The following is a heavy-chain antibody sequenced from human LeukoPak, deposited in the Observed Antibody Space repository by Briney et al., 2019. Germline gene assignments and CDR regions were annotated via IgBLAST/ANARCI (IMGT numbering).Heavy chain of an antibody. CDR2: INPNSGGT. D-gene: IGHD3-22*01. Sequence: ASVKVSCKASGYTFTGYYMHWVRQAPGQGLEWMGWINPNSGGTNYAQKFQGRVTMTRDTPISTAYMELTSLRSDDTAVYYCARAEVIDYWGQGTLVTVFS. V-gene: IGHV1-2*02. CDR3: ARAEVIDY. CDR1: GYTFTGYY. J-gene: IGHJ4*02.